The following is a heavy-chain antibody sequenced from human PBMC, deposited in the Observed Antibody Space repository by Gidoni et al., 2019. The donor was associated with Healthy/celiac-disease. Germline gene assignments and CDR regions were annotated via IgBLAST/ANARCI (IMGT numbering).Heavy chain of an antibody. CDR2: IYWDDDK. CDR1: GISLSTSGVG. CDR3: AHSGDVNYFDY. J-gene: IGHJ4*02. V-gene: IGHV2-5*02. D-gene: IGHD3-10*01. Sequence: QITLKESGSTLVKPTHTLMPTCTFSGISLSTSGVGVGWIRQPSGKALEWLALIYWDDDKRYSPSLKSRLTITKDTSKNQVVLTMTNMDPVDTATYYCAHSGDVNYFDYWGQGTLVTVSS.